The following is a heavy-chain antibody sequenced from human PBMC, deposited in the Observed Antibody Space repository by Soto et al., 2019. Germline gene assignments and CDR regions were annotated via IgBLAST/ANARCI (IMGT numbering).Heavy chain of an antibody. D-gene: IGHD4-17*01. CDR2: ISYDGSNK. CDR3: AKDYGGNSFDY. Sequence: GGSLRLSCAASGFTFSSYGMHWVRQAPGKGLEWVAVISYDGSNKYYADSVKGRFTISRDNSKNTLYLQMNSLRAEDTAVYYCAKDYGGNSFDYWGQGTLVTVS. J-gene: IGHJ4*02. CDR1: GFTFSSYG. V-gene: IGHV3-30*18.